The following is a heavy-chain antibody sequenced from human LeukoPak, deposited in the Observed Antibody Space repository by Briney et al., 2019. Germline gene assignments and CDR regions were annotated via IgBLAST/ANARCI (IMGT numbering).Heavy chain of an antibody. D-gene: IGHD6-19*01. CDR3: ARVPSTQWLVYYFDY. Sequence: GGSLRLSCAASGFTFSSYWMHWVRQAPGKGLVWVSRINSDGSSTTYADTVKGRFTISRDNAKNTLYLQMNSLRAEDTAVYYCARVPSTQWLVYYFDYWGQGTLVTVSS. CDR1: GFTFSSYW. V-gene: IGHV3-74*01. CDR2: INSDGSST. J-gene: IGHJ4*02.